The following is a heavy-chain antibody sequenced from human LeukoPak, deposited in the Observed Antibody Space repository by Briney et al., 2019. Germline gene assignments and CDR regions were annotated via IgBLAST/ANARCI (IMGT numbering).Heavy chain of an antibody. CDR2: IYYSGST. J-gene: IGHJ5*02. CDR1: GGSISSGDYY. CDR3: ARGVYGSGIGNWFDP. D-gene: IGHD3-10*01. Sequence: SETLSLTCTVSGGSISSGDYYWSWIRQPPGKGLEWIGYIYYSGSTYYNPSLKSRVTISVDTSKNQFSLKLSSVTAADTAVYYCARGVYGSGIGNWFDPWGQGTLVTVSS. V-gene: IGHV4-30-4*08.